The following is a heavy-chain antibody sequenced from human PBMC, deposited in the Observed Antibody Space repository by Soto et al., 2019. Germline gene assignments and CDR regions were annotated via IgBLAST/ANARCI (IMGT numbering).Heavy chain of an antibody. D-gene: IGHD2-15*01. Sequence: QITLKESGPTLVKPTQTLTLTCTFSGFSLTTGGVAVGWIRQPPGKALEWLALVSWDDAKRYSPSLKSRLSITKDASKTQVVLTMTNMDPVDTATYYCASSECSGAYCYSRCYFGLCGRGTLGTVSS. V-gene: IGHV2-5*02. J-gene: IGHJ2*01. CDR1: GFSLTTGGVA. CDR3: ASSECSGAYCYSRCYFGL. CDR2: VSWDDAK.